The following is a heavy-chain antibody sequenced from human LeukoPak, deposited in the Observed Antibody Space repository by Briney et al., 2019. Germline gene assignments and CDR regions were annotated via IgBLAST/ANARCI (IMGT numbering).Heavy chain of an antibody. D-gene: IGHD6-13*01. CDR2: IYWNDDK. Sequence: SGPTPVKPTQTLTLTCTFSGFSLSTSGVGVGWIRQPPGKALEWLALIYWNDDKRYSPSLKSRLTITKDTSKNQVVLTMTNMDPVDTATYYCAPPQTYSSSWSPGNTSSTGARAPWSPSPQVYVWAGTGTVSLCDAFDIWGQGTMVTVSS. J-gene: IGHJ3*02. CDR3: APPQTYSSSWSPGNTSSTGARAPWSPSPQVYVWAGTGTVSLCDAFDI. CDR1: GFSLSTSGVG. V-gene: IGHV2-5*01.